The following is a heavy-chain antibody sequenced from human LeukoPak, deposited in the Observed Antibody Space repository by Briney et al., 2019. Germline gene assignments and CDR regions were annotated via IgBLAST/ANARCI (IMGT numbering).Heavy chain of an antibody. CDR2: INHSGST. J-gene: IGHJ4*02. CDR3: ARSGYCSGGTCDPTADFDY. D-gene: IGHD2-15*01. Sequence: PSETLSLTCTVSGAFISSSTDYWGWIRQPPGKGLEWIGEINHSGSTNYNPSLKSRVTISVDTSKNQFSLKLSSVTAADTAVYYCARSGYCSGGTCDPTADFDYWGQGTLVTVSS. CDR1: GAFISSSTDY. V-gene: IGHV4-39*07.